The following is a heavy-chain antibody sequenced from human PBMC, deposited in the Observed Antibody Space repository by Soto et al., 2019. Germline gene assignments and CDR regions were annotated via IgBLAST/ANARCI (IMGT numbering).Heavy chain of an antibody. CDR1: GGSISSYY. Sequence: SETLSLTCTVSGGSISSYYWSWIRQPAGKGLEWIGRIYTSGSTNYNPSLKSRVTMSVDTSKNQFSLKLSSVTAADTAVYYCARAGDRRLVLDYYYGMDVWGQGTTVTVSS. J-gene: IGHJ6*02. CDR2: IYTSGST. CDR3: ARAGDRRLVLDYYYGMDV. V-gene: IGHV4-4*07. D-gene: IGHD6-19*01.